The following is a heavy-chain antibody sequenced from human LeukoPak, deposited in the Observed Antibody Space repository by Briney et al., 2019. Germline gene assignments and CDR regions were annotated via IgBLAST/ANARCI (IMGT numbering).Heavy chain of an antibody. Sequence: ASVKVSCKASGYTFTDYAMNWVRQAPGQGLEWMGWINPNTGNPAYAQGFTGRFVFSLDTSVTTTYLQISGLKAEDTAVYYCARDNSVEDTAWWFDPWGQGTLVTVSS. CDR1: GYTFTDYA. CDR2: INPNTGNP. J-gene: IGHJ5*02. V-gene: IGHV7-4-1*02. D-gene: IGHD4-23*01. CDR3: ARDNSVEDTAWWFDP.